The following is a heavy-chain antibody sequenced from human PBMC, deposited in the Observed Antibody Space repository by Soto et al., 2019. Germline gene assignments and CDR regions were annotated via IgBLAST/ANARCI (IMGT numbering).Heavy chain of an antibody. CDR2: ISYDGSNK. J-gene: IGHJ4*02. CDR3: AKDYGHGDPDY. CDR1: GFTFSSYG. D-gene: IGHD4-17*01. Sequence: QVRLVESGGGVVQPGRSLRLSCAASGFTFSSYGMHWVRQAPGKGLEWVAVISYDGSNKDYADSVKGRFTISRDNSKNTLYLQMNSLRAEDTAVYYCAKDYGHGDPDYWGQGPLVTVSS. V-gene: IGHV3-30*18.